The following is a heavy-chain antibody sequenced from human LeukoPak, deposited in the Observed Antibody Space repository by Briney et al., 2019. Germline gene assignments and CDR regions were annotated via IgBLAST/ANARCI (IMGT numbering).Heavy chain of an antibody. CDR3: ARATSADKEDY. CDR2: IRTDGSDE. J-gene: IGHJ4*02. CDR1: GFTFSNYW. V-gene: IGHV3-7*01. D-gene: IGHD3-3*01. Sequence: PGGSLGLSCAASGFTFSNYWMSWVRQAPGKGLEWVASIRTDGSDEYYVDSVKGRFTISRDNAKNSLFLEMNSLRAEDTALYYCARATSADKEDYWGQGTLVTVSS.